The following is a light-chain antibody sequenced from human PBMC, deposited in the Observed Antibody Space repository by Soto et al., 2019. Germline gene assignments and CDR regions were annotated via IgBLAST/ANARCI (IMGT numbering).Light chain of an antibody. Sequence: ELVLTQSQPTRSVFQGETPPSSSRPSRIVAGNLAWYQQKPGQAPRLLIYGASTRATGIPARFSGSGSGTEFTLTISSLQSEDFAVYYCQQYNNWPPGTFGQGTKVEIK. CDR1: RIVAGN. CDR2: GAS. J-gene: IGKJ1*01. V-gene: IGKV3-15*01. CDR3: QQYNNWPPGT.